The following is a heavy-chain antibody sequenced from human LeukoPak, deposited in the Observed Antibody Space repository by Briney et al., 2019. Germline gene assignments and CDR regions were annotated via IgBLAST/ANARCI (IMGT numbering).Heavy chain of an antibody. D-gene: IGHD3/OR15-3a*01. Sequence: SETLSLTCAVYGGSFSGYYWSWIRQPPGKGLEWIGEINHSGSTNYNPSLKCRVTISVDTSKNQFSLKLSSVTAADTAVYYCARVDYLNNWFDPWGQGTLVTVSS. CDR3: ARVDYLNNWFDP. V-gene: IGHV4-34*01. CDR2: INHSGST. J-gene: IGHJ5*02. CDR1: GGSFSGYY.